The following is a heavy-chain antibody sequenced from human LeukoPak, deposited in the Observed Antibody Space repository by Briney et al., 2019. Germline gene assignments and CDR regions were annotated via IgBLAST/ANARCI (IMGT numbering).Heavy chain of an antibody. V-gene: IGHV3-30*02. CDR1: GFTFSNYW. CDR2: IRYDGSNK. D-gene: IGHD3-10*01. CDR3: AKDLDYYYGTNWFDP. J-gene: IGHJ5*02. Sequence: GGSLRLSCAASGFTFSNYWMSWVRQAPGKGLEWVAFIRYDGSNKYYADSVKGRFTISRDNSKNTLYLQMSSLRAEDTAVYYCAKDLDYYYGTNWFDPWGQGTLVTVSS.